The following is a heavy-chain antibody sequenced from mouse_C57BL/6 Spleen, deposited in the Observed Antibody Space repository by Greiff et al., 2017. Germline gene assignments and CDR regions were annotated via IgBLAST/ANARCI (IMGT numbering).Heavy chain of an antibody. J-gene: IGHJ3*01. CDR3: AISQYGNSWFAY. D-gene: IGHD2-10*02. V-gene: IGHV1-7*01. CDR2: ITPSSGYT. Sequence: LEESGAELAKPGASVKLSCKASGYTFTSYWMHWVKPRPGQGLEWIGYITPSSGYTKYNQKFKDKATLTADKSSSTAYMQLSSLTYEDSAVYYCAISQYGNSWFAYWGQGTLVTVAA. CDR1: GYTFTSYW.